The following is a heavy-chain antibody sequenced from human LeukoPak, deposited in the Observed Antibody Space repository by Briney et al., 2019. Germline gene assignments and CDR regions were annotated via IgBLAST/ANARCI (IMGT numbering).Heavy chain of an antibody. CDR1: GFIFSYYA. Sequence: GGSLTLSCTASGFIFSYYAMHWVRQAPAKGLEGVAIISYYGTNENFAHSLEGRFTIYRDNSMNTLYLQMNSLRPEDTAVYFCARGGLVTGTKYALEYWGQGTLVTVSS. V-gene: IGHV3-30*01. J-gene: IGHJ4*02. CDR3: ARGGLVTGTKYALEY. CDR2: ISYYGTNE. D-gene: IGHD1-7*01.